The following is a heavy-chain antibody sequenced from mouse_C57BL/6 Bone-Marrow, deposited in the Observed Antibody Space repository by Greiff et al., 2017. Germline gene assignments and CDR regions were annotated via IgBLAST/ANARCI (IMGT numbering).Heavy chain of an antibody. CDR3: AREGLHDYDGDYYAMDY. CDR1: GYTFTDYN. V-gene: IGHV1-18*01. Sequence: VQLQQSGPELVKPGASVKIPCKASGYTFTDYNMDWVKQSHGKSLEWIGDINPNNGGTIYNQKFKGKATLTVDKSSSTAYMELLSLTSEDTAVYYCAREGLHDYDGDYYAMDYWGQGTSVTVSS. D-gene: IGHD2-4*01. CDR2: INPNNGGT. J-gene: IGHJ4*01.